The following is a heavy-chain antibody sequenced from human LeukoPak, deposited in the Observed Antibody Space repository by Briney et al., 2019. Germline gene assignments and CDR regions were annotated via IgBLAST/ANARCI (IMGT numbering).Heavy chain of an antibody. D-gene: IGHD3-16*01. J-gene: IGHJ6*03. CDR1: GFTVSSNY. CDR2: IYSGGST. Sequence: GGSLRLSCAASGFTVSSNYMSWVRQAPGKGLEWVSVIYSGGSTYYADSVKGRFTISRDNSKNTLYLQMNSLRAEDTAVYYCARLRGYYYYYIDVWGKGTTVTVSS. CDR3: ARLRGYYYYYIDV. V-gene: IGHV3-66*02.